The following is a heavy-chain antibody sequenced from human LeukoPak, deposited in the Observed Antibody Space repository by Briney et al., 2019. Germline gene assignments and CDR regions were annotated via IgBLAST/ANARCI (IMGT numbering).Heavy chain of an antibody. V-gene: IGHV5-51*01. CDR1: GYSFTSYW. Sequence: GESLKISCKGSGYSFTSYWIGWVRQMPGKGLEWMGIIYPGDSDTRYSPSFQGQVTISADKSITTAYLQWTSLKASDTAMYFCARSWQLARGYFDYWGQGTLVTVSS. CDR3: ARSWQLARGYFDY. D-gene: IGHD6-13*01. J-gene: IGHJ4*02. CDR2: IYPGDSDT.